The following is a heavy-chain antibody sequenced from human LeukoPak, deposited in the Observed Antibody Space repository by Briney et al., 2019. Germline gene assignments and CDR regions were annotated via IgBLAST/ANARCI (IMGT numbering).Heavy chain of an antibody. CDR3: AKNLVTMVRGVHPDY. CDR2: IRYDGSNK. J-gene: IGHJ4*02. V-gene: IGHV3-30*02. CDR1: GFHFSTYG. Sequence: PGMSLRLSCAASGFHFSTYGMHWVRQAPGKGLEWVAFIRYDGSNKYCADSVKGRFTISRDNSKNTLYLQMNSLRAEDTAVYYCAKNLVTMVRGVHPDYWGQGTLVTVSS. D-gene: IGHD3-10*01.